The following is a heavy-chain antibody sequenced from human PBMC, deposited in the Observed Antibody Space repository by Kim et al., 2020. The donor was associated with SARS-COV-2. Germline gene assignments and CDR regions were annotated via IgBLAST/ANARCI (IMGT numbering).Heavy chain of an antibody. Sequence: SETLSLTCAVYGGSFSGYYWSWIRQPPGKGLEWIGEINHSGSTNYNPSLKSRVTISVDTSKNQFSLKLSSVTAADTAVYYCARGRLVGTGTISRHRRSGGIDYWGQGTLVTVSS. V-gene: IGHV4-34*01. CDR2: INHSGST. CDR3: ARGRLVGTGTISRHRRSGGIDY. J-gene: IGHJ4*02. D-gene: IGHD1-7*01. CDR1: GGSFSGYY.